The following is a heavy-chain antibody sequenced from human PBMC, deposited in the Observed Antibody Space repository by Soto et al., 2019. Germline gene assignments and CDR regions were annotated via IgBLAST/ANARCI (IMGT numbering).Heavy chain of an antibody. D-gene: IGHD6-6*01. CDR1: GFTFGDHY. CDR2: ISSSAPTT. CDR3: ARVGANKVWNIAPRPKGYSFDY. J-gene: IGHJ4*02. V-gene: IGHV3-11*01. Sequence: QVQLVESGGGLVKPGGSLRLSCEASGFTFGDHYMTWIRQAPGKGVEWVSSISSSAPTTYYADSVKGRFTISRDNAENSVFLQMTSLRAEDPAVYYCARVGANKVWNIAPRPKGYSFDYRGQGALVTVSS.